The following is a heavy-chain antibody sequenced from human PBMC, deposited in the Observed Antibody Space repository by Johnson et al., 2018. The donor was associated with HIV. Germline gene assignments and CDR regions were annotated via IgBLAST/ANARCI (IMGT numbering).Heavy chain of an antibody. J-gene: IGHJ3*02. CDR3: ARGPLPGMSPFDI. V-gene: IGHV3-9*01. CDR2: ISWNRGDF. Sequence: VLLVESGGGLVQPGRSLRLSCAASGFTFDDYSMHWVRQTPGKGLEWVSGISWNRGDFAYADSVKGLFTISRDKAKNTLYLQMNSLRVEDTAVYFCARGPLPGMSPFDIWGQGTMVTVSS. CDR1: GFTFDDYS.